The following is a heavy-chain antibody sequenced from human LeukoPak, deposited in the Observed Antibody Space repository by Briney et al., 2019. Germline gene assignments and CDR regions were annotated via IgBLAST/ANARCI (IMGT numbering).Heavy chain of an antibody. Sequence: GGSLRLSCVASGFTFSSYWMSWVRQAPGKGLEWVANIKQDGSEKYYVDSVKGRFTISRDNAKNSLYLQMNSLRAEDTAVYYCARDPSSSSAGGDYWGQGTLVTVSS. V-gene: IGHV3-7*01. CDR3: ARDPSSSSAGGDY. CDR1: GFTFSSYW. D-gene: IGHD6-6*01. J-gene: IGHJ4*02. CDR2: IKQDGSEK.